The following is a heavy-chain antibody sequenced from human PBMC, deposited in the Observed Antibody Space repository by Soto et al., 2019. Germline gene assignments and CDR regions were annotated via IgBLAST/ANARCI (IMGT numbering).Heavy chain of an antibody. CDR3: ARDPGNYSDSSGYYGGKFCDY. CDR1: GYTFTSYG. V-gene: IGHV1-18*01. CDR2: ISTYNGNT. Sequence: ASVKVSCKASGYTFTSYGISWVRQAPGQGLEWMGWISTYNGNTNYAQNLQGRVTMTTDTSTSTAYMELRSLTSDDTAVYYCARDPGNYSDSSGYYGGKFCDYWGQGTLVTVSS. D-gene: IGHD3-22*01. J-gene: IGHJ4*02.